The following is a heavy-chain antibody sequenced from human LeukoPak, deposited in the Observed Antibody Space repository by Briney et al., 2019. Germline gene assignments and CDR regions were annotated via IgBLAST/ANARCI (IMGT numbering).Heavy chain of an antibody. V-gene: IGHV4-59*01. J-gene: IGHJ2*01. Sequence: SETLSLTCAVSGGSISSYYWSWIRQPPGKGLEWIGYLYYGGSTNYNPSLKSRVTISVDTSKNEFSLKLSSVTAADTAVYFCARNLDYYQSSGYYSGNRYFDLWGRGTLVTVSS. CDR3: ARNLDYYQSSGYYSGNRYFDL. CDR1: GGSISSYY. D-gene: IGHD3-22*01. CDR2: LYYGGST.